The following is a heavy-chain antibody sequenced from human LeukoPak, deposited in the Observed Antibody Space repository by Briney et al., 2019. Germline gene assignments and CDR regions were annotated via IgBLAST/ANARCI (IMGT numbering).Heavy chain of an antibody. V-gene: IGHV4-4*07. CDR3: ARDLGPDRSSTRCYALDV. Sequence: PSETLSLTCTVSGGSISSYFWSWIRQPAGKGLEWIGRIYTSGITNYNPSLKSRVTMSVDTSKNQFSLKLSSVTAADTAVYYCARDLGPDRSSTRCYALDVWGQGTTVTVSS. J-gene: IGHJ6*02. CDR2: IYTSGIT. CDR1: GGSISSYF. D-gene: IGHD2-2*01.